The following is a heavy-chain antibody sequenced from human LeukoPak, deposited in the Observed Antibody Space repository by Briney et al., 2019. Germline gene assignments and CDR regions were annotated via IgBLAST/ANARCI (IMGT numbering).Heavy chain of an antibody. V-gene: IGHV3-9*01. CDR2: ISWNSGSI. Sequence: GRSLRLSCAASGFTFDDYAMHWVRHAPGKGLEWVSGISWNSGSIGYADSVKGRFTISRDNAKNSLYLQMNSLRAEDTALYYCAKDIEGYFDYWGQGTLVTVSS. CDR1: GFTFDDYA. J-gene: IGHJ4*02. CDR3: AKDIEGYFDY.